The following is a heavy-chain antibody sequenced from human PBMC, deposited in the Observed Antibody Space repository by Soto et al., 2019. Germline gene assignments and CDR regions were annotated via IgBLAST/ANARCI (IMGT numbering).Heavy chain of an antibody. Sequence: PGGSLRLSCAASGFTFSTYWMTWVRQTPGKGLEWVANIKEDGSDKYYVDSVKGRFTISRDNAKNSLYLQMNSLRAEDTAVYFCTRDMNVWGQGNKVTVSS. J-gene: IGHJ6*02. CDR1: GFTFSTYW. V-gene: IGHV3-7*01. CDR3: TRDMNV. CDR2: IKEDGSDK.